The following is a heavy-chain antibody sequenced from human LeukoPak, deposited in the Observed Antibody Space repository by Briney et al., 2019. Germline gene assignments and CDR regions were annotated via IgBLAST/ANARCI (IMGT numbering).Heavy chain of an antibody. CDR2: AGWAGGTT. J-gene: IGHJ4*02. D-gene: IGHD3-10*02. CDR3: AKELDTMFFDY. V-gene: IGHV3-43*01. Sequence: GGSLRLSCATSGFKFDRYTIHWGRHAPGKGLEWDSVAGWAGGTTFYSVSVRGRFTISRDSGRTSVYLQMNSLTTDDTAFYFCAKELDTMFFDYWGQGALVTVSS. CDR1: GFKFDRYT.